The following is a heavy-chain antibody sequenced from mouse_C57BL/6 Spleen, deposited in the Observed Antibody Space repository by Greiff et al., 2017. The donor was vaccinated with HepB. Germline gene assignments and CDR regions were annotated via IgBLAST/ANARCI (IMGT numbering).Heavy chain of an antibody. CDR1: GYAFSSYW. D-gene: IGHD2-1*01. V-gene: IGHV1-80*01. Sequence: VKLQESGAELVKPGASVKISCKASGYAFSSYWMNWVKQRPGKGLEWIGQIYPGDGDTNYNGKFKGKATLTADKSSSTAYMQLSSLTSEDSAVYFCARGGTMVTGLLSGFDYWGQGTTLTVSS. CDR2: IYPGDGDT. J-gene: IGHJ2*01. CDR3: ARGGTMVTGLLSGFDY.